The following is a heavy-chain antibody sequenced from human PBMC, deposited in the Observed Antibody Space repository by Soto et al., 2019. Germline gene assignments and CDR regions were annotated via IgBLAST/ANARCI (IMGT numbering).Heavy chain of an antibody. Sequence: ASVKVSCKASGYTFTGYYMHWVRQAPGQRLEWMGWINPNSGGTNYAQKFQGWVTMTRDTSISTAYMELSRLRSDDTAVYYCARDRAWGHNPYYYYGMDVWGQGTTVTVSS. CDR1: GYTFTGYY. CDR2: INPNSGGT. D-gene: IGHD3-16*01. J-gene: IGHJ6*02. CDR3: ARDRAWGHNPYYYYGMDV. V-gene: IGHV1-2*04.